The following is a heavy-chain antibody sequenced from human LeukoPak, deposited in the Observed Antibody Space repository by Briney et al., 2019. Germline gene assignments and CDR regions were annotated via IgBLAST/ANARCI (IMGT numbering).Heavy chain of an antibody. CDR2: IKPNSGGT. D-gene: IGHD2-2*01. CDR1: GYIFADYY. Sequence: ASVKVSCKASGYIFADYYIHWVRQAPGQGLEWMGWIKPNSGGTRSAQKFQGRVTMTRDTSISTAYMELSRLRSDDTAVYYCARDIVVVPAAISYNWFDPWGQGTLVTVSS. J-gene: IGHJ5*02. CDR3: ARDIVVVPAAISYNWFDP. V-gene: IGHV1-2*02.